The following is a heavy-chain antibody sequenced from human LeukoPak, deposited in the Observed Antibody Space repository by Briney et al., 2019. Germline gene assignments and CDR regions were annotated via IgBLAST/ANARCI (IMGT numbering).Heavy chain of an antibody. J-gene: IGHJ4*02. CDR1: GGSFSGYY. CDR3: ARDQRGYGDYVDY. CDR2: INHSGST. V-gene: IGHV4-34*01. D-gene: IGHD4-17*01. Sequence: SETLSLTCAVYGGSFSGYYWSWIRQPPGKGLEWIGEINHSGSTNYNPSLKSRVTISVDTSKNQFSLKLNSVTAADTAVYYCARDQRGYGDYVDYWGQGTLVTVSS.